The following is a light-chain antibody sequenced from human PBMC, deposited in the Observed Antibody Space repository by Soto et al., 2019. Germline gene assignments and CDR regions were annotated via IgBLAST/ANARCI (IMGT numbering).Light chain of an antibody. Sequence: EIVLTQSPATLSLSPGERATLSCRASQSVSSYLAWDQQKSGQAPRLLIYDASNRATGIPARFSGSGSGTDFTLTISSLEPEDFAVYYYQQRSNWLTFGGGTKVEIK. J-gene: IGKJ4*01. CDR1: QSVSSY. V-gene: IGKV3-11*01. CDR2: DAS. CDR3: QQRSNWLT.